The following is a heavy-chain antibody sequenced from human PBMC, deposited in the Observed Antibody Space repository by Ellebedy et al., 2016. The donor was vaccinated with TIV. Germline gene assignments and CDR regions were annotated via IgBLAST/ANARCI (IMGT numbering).Heavy chain of an antibody. CDR3: ARIGGGVSGTSFDV. CDR1: GYTFTNYG. Sequence: AASVKVSCKASGYTFTNYGISWVRQAPGQGLEWMGWLRSYNGNTKYAQKFQGRVTMTTDTSTSTTYMELRGLRSDDTALYYCARIGGGVSGTSFDVWGQGTIVTVSS. D-gene: IGHD3-16*01. V-gene: IGHV1-18*04. J-gene: IGHJ3*01. CDR2: LRSYNGNT.